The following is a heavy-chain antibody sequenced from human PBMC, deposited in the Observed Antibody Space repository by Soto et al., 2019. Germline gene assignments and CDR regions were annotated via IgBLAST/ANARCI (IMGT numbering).Heavy chain of an antibody. CDR2: IYYSGST. CDR1: SGSIISSNYY. V-gene: IGHV4-39*01. J-gene: IGHJ6*02. CDR3: ARLNGYCVGTSCYGYYGMDV. D-gene: IGHD2-2*03. Sequence: SETLSLTCTVSSGSIISSNYYWALIRQPPEKGLEWIATIYYSGSTYYSPSLKSRVTISVDTSKNQFSLRLASVTAADTAVYYCARLNGYCVGTSCYGYYGMDVSGQGTTVIVSS.